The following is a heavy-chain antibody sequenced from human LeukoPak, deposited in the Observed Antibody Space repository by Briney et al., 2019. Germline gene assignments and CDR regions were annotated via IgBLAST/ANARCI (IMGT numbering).Heavy chain of an antibody. V-gene: IGHV3-30*02. CDR2: ISYDGSNK. J-gene: IGHJ4*02. D-gene: IGHD2-2*01. CDR3: AKDLHIVVVRAARSPSFDY. Sequence: GGSLRLSCAASGFTFSSYGMHWVRQAPGKGLEWVAFISYDGSNKYYAESVKGRFTISRDNSKNTLYLQMNSLRAEDTAVYYCAKDLHIVVVRAARSPSFDYWGQGTLVTVSS. CDR1: GFTFSSYG.